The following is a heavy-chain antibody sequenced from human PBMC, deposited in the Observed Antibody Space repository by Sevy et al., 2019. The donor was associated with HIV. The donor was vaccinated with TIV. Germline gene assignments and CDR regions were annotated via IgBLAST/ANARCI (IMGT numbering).Heavy chain of an antibody. J-gene: IGHJ6*02. V-gene: IGHV1-2*02. Sequence: ASVKVSCKASGYTFTGYYMHWVRQAPGQGLEWMGWINPNSGGTNYAQKFQGRVTMTRDTSISTAYMELSRLRSDDTAVYYCAREEWCSSTSCYTGVYYYGMDVWGQGTMVTVSS. CDR3: AREEWCSSTSCYTGVYYYGMDV. CDR2: INPNSGGT. D-gene: IGHD2-2*02. CDR1: GYTFTGYY.